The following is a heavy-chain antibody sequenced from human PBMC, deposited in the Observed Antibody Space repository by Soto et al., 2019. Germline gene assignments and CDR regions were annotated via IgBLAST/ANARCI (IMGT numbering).Heavy chain of an antibody. D-gene: IGHD6-19*01. CDR3: ERGTVTGVDYGMDV. Sequence: TSDTLSLTCTVSGGSMNTYYWTWIRQPGGQGLECVGRIYSSGGTNYNPSLQSRVTMSVDTSKKRISLKLTFVTAADTAVYYCERGTVTGVDYGMDVWGQGTTVTVSS. J-gene: IGHJ6*02. CDR2: IYSSGGT. CDR1: GGSMNTYY. V-gene: IGHV4-4*07.